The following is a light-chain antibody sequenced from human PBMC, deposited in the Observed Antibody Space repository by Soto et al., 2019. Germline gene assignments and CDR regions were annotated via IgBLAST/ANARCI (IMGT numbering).Light chain of an antibody. J-gene: IGLJ1*01. CDR3: SSLAGGNIREV. Sequence: QSALTQPPSASGSPGQSVTISCTGTSSDVGAYNYVSWYQQHPGKAPKLLIYDVTKRPSGVPDRFSGSKSGNTASLTVSGLLAEDEADYYCSSLAGGNIREVFGTGTKLTVL. V-gene: IGLV2-8*01. CDR1: SSDVGAYNY. CDR2: DVT.